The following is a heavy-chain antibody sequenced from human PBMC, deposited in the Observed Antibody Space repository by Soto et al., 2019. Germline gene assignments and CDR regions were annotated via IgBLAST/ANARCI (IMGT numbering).Heavy chain of an antibody. CDR3: ARVRTAAHSYYSYYYGMDV. V-gene: IGHV1-3*01. CDR1: GYSFTSYA. J-gene: IGHJ6*02. Sequence: GASVKVSCKASGYSFTSYAIHWVRQAPGQGLEWMGWINAGNENTKYSQRFQARVTITRDTFATTAYMELSSLTSEDTAVYFCARVRTAAHSYYSYYYGMDVWGQGTTVTVSS. CDR2: INAGNENT. D-gene: IGHD3-10*01.